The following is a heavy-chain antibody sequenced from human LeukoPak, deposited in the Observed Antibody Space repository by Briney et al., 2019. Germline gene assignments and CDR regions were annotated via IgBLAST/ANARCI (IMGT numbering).Heavy chain of an antibody. Sequence: GRSLRLSCAASGFTFSSYAMHWVRQAPGKGLEWVAVISYDGSNKYYADSVKGRFTISRDSSKNTLYLQMNSLRAEDTAVYYCARDTPLDSSGYYFDYWGQGTLVTVSS. J-gene: IGHJ4*02. CDR2: ISYDGSNK. CDR1: GFTFSSYA. V-gene: IGHV3-30*04. D-gene: IGHD3-22*01. CDR3: ARDTPLDSSGYYFDY.